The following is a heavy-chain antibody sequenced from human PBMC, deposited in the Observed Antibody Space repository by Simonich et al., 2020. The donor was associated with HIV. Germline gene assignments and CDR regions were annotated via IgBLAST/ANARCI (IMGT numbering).Heavy chain of an antibody. Sequence: EVQLVESGGGWVQPGRSLSLSCAASGFPFDVYALHWVRQAQGKGREWVSGSSWNSGSIGYADSVKGRFTISRDNAKNSLYLQMNSLRAEDMALYYCAKDRYSSSSGSFDYWGQGTLVTVSS. CDR3: AKDRYSSSSGSFDY. V-gene: IGHV3-9*03. J-gene: IGHJ4*02. CDR1: GFPFDVYA. D-gene: IGHD6-6*01. CDR2: SSWNSGSI.